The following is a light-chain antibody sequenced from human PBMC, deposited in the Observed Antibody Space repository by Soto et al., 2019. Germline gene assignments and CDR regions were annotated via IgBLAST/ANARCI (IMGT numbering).Light chain of an antibody. CDR3: QHYDTYSPMWT. CDR2: EAS. CDR1: QSINW. Sequence: DIQLAQSPSTLSASVGDRITITCRATQSINWLAWYQQKPGKAPKLLIFEASRLESGVPSRFSGSGSGTEFPLTISSLQPDDFETYYCQHYDTYSPMWTFGQGTKVDVK. J-gene: IGKJ1*01. V-gene: IGKV1-5*03.